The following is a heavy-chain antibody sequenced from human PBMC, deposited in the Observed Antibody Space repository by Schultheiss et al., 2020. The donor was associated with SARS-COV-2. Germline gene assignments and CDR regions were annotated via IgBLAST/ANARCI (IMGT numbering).Heavy chain of an antibody. CDR3: ARVPTSATTKDDY. CDR1: GGTFSSYA. V-gene: IGHV1-69*05. J-gene: IGHJ4*02. CDR2: IIPIFGTA. Sequence: SVKVSCKASGGTFSSYAISWVRQAPGQGLEWMGGIIPIFGTANYAQKFQGRVTMTRDTSISTAYMELSRLRSDDTAVYYCARVPTSATTKDDYWGQGTLVTVSS. D-gene: IGHD4-17*01.